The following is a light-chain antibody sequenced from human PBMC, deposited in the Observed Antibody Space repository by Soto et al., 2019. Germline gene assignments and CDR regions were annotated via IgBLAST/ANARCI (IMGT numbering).Light chain of an antibody. CDR3: KHYNIWSSIT. CDR1: QSISSK. Sequence: EIVMTQSPATLSVSPGERATLSCRASQSISSKVGWYQQKPGQAPRLLIYGASTRATGVPPRFSGSGSGTEFTLTISSLQSQDFAVYYCKHYNIWSSITFGQGTRLEIK. J-gene: IGKJ5*01. V-gene: IGKV3-15*01. CDR2: GAS.